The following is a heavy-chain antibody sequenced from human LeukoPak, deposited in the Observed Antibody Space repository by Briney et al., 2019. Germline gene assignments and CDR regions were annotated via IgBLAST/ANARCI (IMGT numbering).Heavy chain of an antibody. Sequence: SETLSLTCTVSGGSISSYYWSWIRQPPGKGLEWIGYIYYSGSTNYNPSLKSRVTISVDTSKNQLSLKLSSVTAADTAVYYCARTYYDYVWGSYRLPSTFDYWGQGTLVTVSS. CDR1: GGSISSYY. CDR3: ARTYYDYVWGSYRLPSTFDY. J-gene: IGHJ4*02. CDR2: IYYSGST. V-gene: IGHV4-59*01. D-gene: IGHD3-16*02.